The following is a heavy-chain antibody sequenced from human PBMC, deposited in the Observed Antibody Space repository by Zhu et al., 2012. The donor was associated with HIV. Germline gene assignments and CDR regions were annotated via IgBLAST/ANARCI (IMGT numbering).Heavy chain of an antibody. CDR1: GYSISSGYY. J-gene: IGHJ6*02. D-gene: IGHD6-13*01. CDR3: ARVIAAAEMGYYYYGMDV. V-gene: IGHV4-38-2*01. CDR2: IYHSGST. Sequence: QVQLQESGPGLVKPSETLSLTCAVSGYSISSGYYWGWIRQPPGKGLEWIGSIYHSGSTYYNPSLKSRVTTSVDTSKNQFSLKLSSVTAADTAVYYCARVIAAAEMGYYYYGMDVWGQGTTVTVSS.